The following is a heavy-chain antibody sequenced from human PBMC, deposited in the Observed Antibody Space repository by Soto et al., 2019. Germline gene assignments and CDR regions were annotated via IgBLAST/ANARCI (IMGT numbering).Heavy chain of an antibody. D-gene: IGHD3-10*01. CDR1: GYTFTSYD. CDR2: MNHNSGNT. J-gene: IGHJ3*02. V-gene: IGHV1-8*01. Sequence: QVQLVQSGAEVKKPGASVKVSCKASGYTFTSYDINWVRQATGQGLEWMGWMNHNSGNTGYAQKFQGRVTMTRNTSISTAYMELSSLRSEDTAMYYCARGINYYGSGDDAFDIWGQGTMVTVSS. CDR3: ARGINYYGSGDDAFDI.